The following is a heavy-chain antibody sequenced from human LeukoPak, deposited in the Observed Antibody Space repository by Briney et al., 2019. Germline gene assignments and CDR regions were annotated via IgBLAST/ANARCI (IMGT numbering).Heavy chain of an antibody. CDR1: GFTFSTYW. J-gene: IGHJ5*02. D-gene: IGHD6-19*01. CDR2: IKQDGSEK. Sequence: LTGGSLRLSCVASGFTFSTYWMTWVRQAPGKGLEWVANIKQDGSEKYYVDSVKGRFTISRDNAKNSLYLQMNSLRAEDTAVYYCARDFHPGIAVAATNWFDPWGQGTLVTVSS. CDR3: ARDFHPGIAVAATNWFDP. V-gene: IGHV3-7*01.